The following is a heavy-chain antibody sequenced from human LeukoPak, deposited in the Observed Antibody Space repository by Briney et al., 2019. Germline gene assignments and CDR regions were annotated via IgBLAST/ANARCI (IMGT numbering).Heavy chain of an antibody. D-gene: IGHD6-13*01. J-gene: IGHJ5*02. V-gene: IGHV3-7*03. CDR3: AKDLGYSSSWPNWFDP. CDR1: GFTFSSYW. Sequence: GGSLRLSCAASGFTFSSYWMSWVRQAPGKGLEWVANIKQDGSEKYYVDSVKGRFTISRDNSKNTLYLQMNSLRAEDTAVYYCAKDLGYSSSWPNWFDPWGQGTLVTVSS. CDR2: IKQDGSEK.